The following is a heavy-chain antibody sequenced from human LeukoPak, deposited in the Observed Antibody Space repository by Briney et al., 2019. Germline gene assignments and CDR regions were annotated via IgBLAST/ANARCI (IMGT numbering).Heavy chain of an antibody. V-gene: IGHV1-2*02. J-gene: IGHJ5*02. Sequence: ASVKVSCKASGYTFTGYYMHWVRQAPGQGLEWMGWINPNSGGTNYAQKFQGRVTMTRDTSISTAYMELSRLRSDDTAVYYCARAGARYYYDSGGYFNWFDPWGQGTLVTVSS. CDR3: ARAGARYYYDSGGYFNWFDP. CDR1: GYTFTGYY. D-gene: IGHD3-22*01. CDR2: INPNSGGT.